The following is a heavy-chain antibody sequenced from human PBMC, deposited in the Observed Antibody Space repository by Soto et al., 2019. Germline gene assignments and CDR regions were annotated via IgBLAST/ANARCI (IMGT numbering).Heavy chain of an antibody. CDR2: FNHSGDT. D-gene: IGHD1-26*01. CDR3: ARHHVRGRTIAGAAEF. Sequence: PSETLSLTCAVYGGSLSCYYWSWIRQPPGKALEWIGEFNHSGDTNYNPSLKSRVTISVDTSKNQLFLNLSSVTAADTAMYYCARHHVRGRTIAGAAEFWGQGTLVTVSS. J-gene: IGHJ4*02. V-gene: IGHV4-34*01. CDR1: GGSLSCYY.